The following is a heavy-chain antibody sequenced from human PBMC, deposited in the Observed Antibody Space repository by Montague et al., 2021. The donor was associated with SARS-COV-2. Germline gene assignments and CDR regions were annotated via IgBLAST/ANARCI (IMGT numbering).Heavy chain of an antibody. CDR1: GGSFSDDY. Sequence: SETLSLTCAVSGGSFSDDYWRWIRQSPGKRLVWIGEVYHSGGTTYNPSVRSRVLISIDTSRSQISLNLRSVTAADTAVYYCARGGIRIGMNRGVRSRPFDSWGQGTLVTVSS. CDR2: VYHSGGT. V-gene: IGHV4-34*01. CDR3: ARGGIRIGMNRGVRSRPFDS. D-gene: IGHD3-10*01. J-gene: IGHJ5*01.